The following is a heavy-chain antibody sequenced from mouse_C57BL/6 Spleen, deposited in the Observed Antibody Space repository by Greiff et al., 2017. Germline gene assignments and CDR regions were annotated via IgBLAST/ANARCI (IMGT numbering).Heavy chain of an antibody. CDR2: IYPGDGDT. Sequence: QVQLQQSGPELVKPGASVKISCKASGYAFSSSWMNWVKQRPGKGLEWIGRIYPGDGDTNYNGKFKGKATLTADKSSSTAYMQLSSLTSEDSAVYFCAIITTVVATNNFDYWGQGTTLTVSS. V-gene: IGHV1-82*01. CDR1: GYAFSSSW. J-gene: IGHJ2*01. D-gene: IGHD1-1*01. CDR3: AIITTVVATNNFDY.